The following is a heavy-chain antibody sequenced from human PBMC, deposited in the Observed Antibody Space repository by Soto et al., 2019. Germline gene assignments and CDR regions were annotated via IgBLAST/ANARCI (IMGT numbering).Heavy chain of an antibody. J-gene: IGHJ6*02. CDR1: GFTFSSYS. Sequence: QVQLVESGGGVVQPGRSLRLSCAASGFTFSSYSMHWVRQAPGKGLEWVAVISYDGSNKYYADSVKGRFTISRDNSKNTLYLQINSLRAEDTAVYYCAKSIGRYYYYGMDVWGQGTTVTVSS. CDR2: ISYDGSNK. D-gene: IGHD2-15*01. V-gene: IGHV3-30*18. CDR3: AKSIGRYYYYGMDV.